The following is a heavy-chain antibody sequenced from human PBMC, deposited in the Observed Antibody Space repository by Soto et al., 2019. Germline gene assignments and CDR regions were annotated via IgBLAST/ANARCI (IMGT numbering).Heavy chain of an antibody. CDR3: AKGVPGIAVAGTGYFQH. Sequence: EVQLLESGGGLVQPGGSLRLSCAASGFTFSRYAMSWVRQAPGKGLEWVSGISGSGDSTYYADSVKGRFTISRDNSKNTLYLQMHSLRAEDTAVYYCAKGVPGIAVAGTGYFQHWGQGTLVTVSS. V-gene: IGHV3-23*01. D-gene: IGHD6-19*01. J-gene: IGHJ1*01. CDR2: ISGSGDST. CDR1: GFTFSRYA.